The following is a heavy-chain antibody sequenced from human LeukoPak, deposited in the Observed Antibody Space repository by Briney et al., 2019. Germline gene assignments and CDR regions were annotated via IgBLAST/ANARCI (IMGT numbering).Heavy chain of an antibody. Sequence: SETLSLTCTVSGASITRSTYYWGWIRQPPGKGLEWIGCIYYSGSTYYNPSLKSRVTLSIDTSKSQFSLRLSSVTAADTAVYYCARAGAWQIDPWGQGTLVTVSS. V-gene: IGHV4-39*01. CDR2: IYYSGST. CDR3: ARAGAWQIDP. J-gene: IGHJ5*02. D-gene: IGHD3-10*01. CDR1: GASITRSTYY.